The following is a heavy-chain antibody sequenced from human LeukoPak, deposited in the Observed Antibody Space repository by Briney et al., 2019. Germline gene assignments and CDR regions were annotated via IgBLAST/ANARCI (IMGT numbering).Heavy chain of an antibody. CDR3: ARDPPYGSGSQGVFDY. CDR1: GFTFSDYY. V-gene: IGHV3-11*04. Sequence: PGGSLRLSCAASGFTFSDYYMSWIRQAPGKGLEWVSYISSSGSTIYYADSVKGRFTISRDNAKNSLYLQMNSPRAEDTAVYYCARDPPYGSGSQGVFDYWGQGTLVTVSS. J-gene: IGHJ4*02. D-gene: IGHD3-10*01. CDR2: ISSSGSTI.